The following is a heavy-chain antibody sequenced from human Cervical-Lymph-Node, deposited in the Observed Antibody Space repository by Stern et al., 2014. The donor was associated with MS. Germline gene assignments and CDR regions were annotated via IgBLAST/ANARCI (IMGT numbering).Heavy chain of an antibody. Sequence: DQLVESGAQMKTPGSSVKVSCKASGGTLSTSAISWVRQAPGQGLDWMGGIIPISGTTNYAQKFQGRVTITADESTTTAYMELSRLTSEDTAVYYCARDGRYCSNDVCSWTGASDIWGQGTVVTVS. D-gene: IGHD2-8*01. CDR2: IIPISGTT. CDR3: ARDGRYCSNDVCSWTGASDI. CDR1: GGTLSTSA. V-gene: IGHV1-69*01. J-gene: IGHJ3*02.